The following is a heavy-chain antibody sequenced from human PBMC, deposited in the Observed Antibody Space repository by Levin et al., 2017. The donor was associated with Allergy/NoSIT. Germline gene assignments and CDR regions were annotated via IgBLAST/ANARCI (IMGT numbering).Heavy chain of an antibody. CDR3: ARDWSY. J-gene: IGHJ4*02. V-gene: IGHV1-18*01. CDR1: GYTFRSFG. CDR2: ISIYSGDT. Sequence: PGESLKISCRASGYTFRSFGINWMRQAPGQGLEWMGYISIYSGDTNYAQKFQGRVIMTTDTSTRTAYMELTSLKSDDTAVYYCARDWSYWGPGALVTVSS.